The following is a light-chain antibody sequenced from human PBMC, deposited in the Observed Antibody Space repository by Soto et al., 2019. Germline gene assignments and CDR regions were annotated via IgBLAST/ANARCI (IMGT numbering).Light chain of an antibody. CDR1: QSVSGW. Sequence: DIQMTQSPFTLSASVGDTVTVTCRASQSVSGWLAWYQQKPGEAPKLLIYKASSLGSGVPSRFSGSGSGTEFTLTISSLQADDFATYYCQQYDKYWTFGQGTKVDIK. CDR2: KAS. J-gene: IGKJ1*01. V-gene: IGKV1-5*03. CDR3: QQYDKYWT.